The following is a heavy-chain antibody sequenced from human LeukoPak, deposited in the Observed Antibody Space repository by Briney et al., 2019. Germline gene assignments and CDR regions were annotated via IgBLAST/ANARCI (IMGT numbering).Heavy chain of an antibody. V-gene: IGHV3-21*01. CDR3: ARLSALRFLEWLFADAFDI. CDR1: GFTFSSYS. Sequence: GGSLRLSCAASGFTFSSYSMNWVRQAPGKGLEWVSYISSSSSYKYYADSVKGRFTISRDNAKNSLYLQMNSLRAEDTAVYYCARLSALRFLEWLFADAFDIWGQGTMVTVSS. CDR2: ISSSSSYK. J-gene: IGHJ3*02. D-gene: IGHD3-3*01.